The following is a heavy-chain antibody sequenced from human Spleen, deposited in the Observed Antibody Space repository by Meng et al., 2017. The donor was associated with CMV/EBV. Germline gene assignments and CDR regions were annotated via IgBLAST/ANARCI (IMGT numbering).Heavy chain of an antibody. Sequence: LPCAVYGGSFSGYYWSWIRQPPGKGLEWIGEINHSGSTNYNPSLKSRVTISVDTSKNQFSLKLSSVTAADTAVYYCAWGRGIAYFDYWGQGTLVTVSS. D-gene: IGHD2-15*01. J-gene: IGHJ4*02. CDR3: AWGRGIAYFDY. CDR2: INHSGST. V-gene: IGHV4-34*01. CDR1: GGSFSGYY.